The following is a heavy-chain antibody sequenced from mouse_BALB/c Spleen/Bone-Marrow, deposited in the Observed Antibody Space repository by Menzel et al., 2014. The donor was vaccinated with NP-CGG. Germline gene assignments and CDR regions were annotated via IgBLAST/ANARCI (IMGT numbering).Heavy chain of an antibody. CDR1: GFNIKDTY. D-gene: IGHD2-14*01. J-gene: IGHJ1*01. CDR2: IDPAIFT. CDR3: ASYRYGWYFDV. Sequence: VQLQQSGAELVNPGASVKLSCTASGFNIKDTYLHWVKQRPEQGLDWIGRIDPAIFTKYDPKFQGKATITADTSSNTAYLHLSSPTSEDPAVYYCASYRYGWYFDVWGAGTTVTVSS. V-gene: IGHV14-3*02.